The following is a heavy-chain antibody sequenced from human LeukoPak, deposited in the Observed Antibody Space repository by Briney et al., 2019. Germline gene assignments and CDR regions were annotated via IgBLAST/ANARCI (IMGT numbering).Heavy chain of an antibody. CDR2: IKHDLSET. Sequence: GGSLRLSCAASGLTFRSDWMSWVRQAPGKGLEWVATIKHDLSETHYGDSVKGRFIVSRDNPKNSLFLQMNSLRVEDTALYFCAKWDFFGDYFSFDPRGQGTRVTVSS. CDR1: GLTFRSDW. J-gene: IGHJ5*02. V-gene: IGHV3-7*01. CDR3: AKWDFFGDYFSFDP. D-gene: IGHD1-26*01.